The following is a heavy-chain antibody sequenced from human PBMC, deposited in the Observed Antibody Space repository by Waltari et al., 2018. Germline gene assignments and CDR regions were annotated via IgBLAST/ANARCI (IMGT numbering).Heavy chain of an antibody. CDR1: GGSFSGYY. V-gene: IGHV4-34*01. CDR3: ARAHLPDAYTYYYMDV. D-gene: IGHD3-16*01. CDR2: INHSGNT. Sequence: QVQLQQWGAGLLKPSETLSLTCAVYGGSFSGYYWSWIRQPPGKGLEWIGEINHSGNTYYNPSLKSRVTISVDTSEKQFSLKLNSVTAADTGVFYCARAHLPDAYTYYYMDVWGKGTPVTVSS. J-gene: IGHJ6*03.